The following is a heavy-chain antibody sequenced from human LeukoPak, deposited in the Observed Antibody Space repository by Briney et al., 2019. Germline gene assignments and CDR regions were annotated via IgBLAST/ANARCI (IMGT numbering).Heavy chain of an antibody. J-gene: IGHJ4*02. CDR3: TPTSGTYYYYFDY. CDR2: ISSSSSTI. CDR1: GFTFSSYS. V-gene: IGHV3-48*04. D-gene: IGHD3-10*01. Sequence: GGSLRLSCAASGFTFSSYSMNWVRQAPGKGLEWVSYISSSSSTIYYADSVKGRFTISRDNAKNSLYLQMNSLKTEDTAVYYCTPTSGTYYYYFDYWGQGTLVTVSS.